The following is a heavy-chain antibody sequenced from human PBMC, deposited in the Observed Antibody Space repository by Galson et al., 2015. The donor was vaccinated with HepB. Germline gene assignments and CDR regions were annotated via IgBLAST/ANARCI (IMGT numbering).Heavy chain of an antibody. CDR2: ISSTSTYI. D-gene: IGHD3-9*01. V-gene: IGHV3-21*01. Sequence: SLRLSCAASGFTFISYSMNWVRQAPGKGLDWVSSISSTSTYIYYADSVKGRFTISRDNAKNSLYLQMNSLRAEDTAVYFCASSYDILTGYYNGVYYFDYWGQGTQVTVSS. J-gene: IGHJ4*02. CDR1: GFTFISYS. CDR3: ASSYDILTGYYNGVYYFDY.